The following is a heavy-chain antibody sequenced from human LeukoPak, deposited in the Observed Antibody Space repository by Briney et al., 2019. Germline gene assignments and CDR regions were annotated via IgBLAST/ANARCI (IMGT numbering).Heavy chain of an antibody. CDR1: GGSISSSSYY. V-gene: IGHV4-39*07. Sequence: SETLSLTCTVSGGSISSSSYYWGWIRQPPGKGLEWIGSIYYSGSTYHNPSLKSRVTISVDTSKNQFSLKLSSVTAADTAVYYCARGSSSWYGPLYYYYYYMDVWGKGTTVTVSS. CDR3: ARGSSSWYGPLYYYYYYMDV. CDR2: IYYSGST. D-gene: IGHD6-13*01. J-gene: IGHJ6*03.